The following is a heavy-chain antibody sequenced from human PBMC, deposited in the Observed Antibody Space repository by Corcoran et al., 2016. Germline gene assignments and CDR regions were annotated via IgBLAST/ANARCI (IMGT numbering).Heavy chain of an antibody. Sequence: QVQLVESGGGVVQPGRSLRLSCAASGFTFSSYGMHWVRQAPGKGLEWVAVISYDGSNKYYADSVKGRFTISRDNSKNTLYLQMNSLRAEYTAVYYCAKVVPAATNYYYYYGMDVWVQGTTVTVSS. CDR1: GFTFSSYG. CDR3: AKVVPAATNYYYYYGMDV. D-gene: IGHD2-2*01. J-gene: IGHJ6*02. V-gene: IGHV3-30*18. CDR2: ISYDGSNK.